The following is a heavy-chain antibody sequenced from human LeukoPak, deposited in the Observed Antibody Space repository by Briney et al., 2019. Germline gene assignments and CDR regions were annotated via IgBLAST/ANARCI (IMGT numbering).Heavy chain of an antibody. CDR1: GFTFSDYY. D-gene: IGHD5-12*01. J-gene: IGHJ4*02. Sequence: GGSLRLSCAASGFTFSDYYMSWIRQAPGKGLEWVSAISGSGGSTYYADSVKGRFTISRDNSKNTLYLQMNSLRAEDTAVYYCAKGDSGYDPPPDYWGQGTLVTVSS. CDR3: AKGDSGYDPPPDY. V-gene: IGHV3-23*01. CDR2: ISGSGGST.